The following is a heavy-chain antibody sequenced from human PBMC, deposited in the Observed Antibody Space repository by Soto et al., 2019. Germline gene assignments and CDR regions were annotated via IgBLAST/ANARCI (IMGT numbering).Heavy chain of an antibody. CDR2: ISSATTYI. D-gene: IGHD6-6*01. J-gene: IGHJ4*02. V-gene: IGHV3-21*01. CDR1: DFAFGSHT. Sequence: KAGGSLRLSCAASDFAFGSHTMAWVRQAPGKGLEWVSSISSATTYILYVDSVRGRFTISRDNSKNTLYLQMNSLRAEDTAVYYCARELGSYSSSSGLDYWGQGTLVTVSS. CDR3: ARELGSYSSSSGLDY.